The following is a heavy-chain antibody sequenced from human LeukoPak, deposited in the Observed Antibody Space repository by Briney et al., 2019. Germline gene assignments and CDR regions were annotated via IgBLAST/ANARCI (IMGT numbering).Heavy chain of an antibody. CDR3: ASGYCPNGVCYTNYFDY. J-gene: IGHJ4*02. D-gene: IGHD2-8*01. Sequence: PGGSLRLSCAASGFTFSTFEMNWVRQAPGKGLEWVSYISSTGSTIYYADSVKGRFTISRDNAKNSLYLQMDSLRAEDTAVYYCASGYCPNGVCYTNYFDYWGQGTLVTVSS. CDR1: GFTFSTFE. CDR2: ISSTGSTI. V-gene: IGHV3-48*03.